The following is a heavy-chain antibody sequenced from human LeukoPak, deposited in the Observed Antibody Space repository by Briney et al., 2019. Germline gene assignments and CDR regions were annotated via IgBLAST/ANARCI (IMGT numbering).Heavy chain of an antibody. Sequence: SETLSLTCTVSGGSISNSYWSWIRQPAGKGLEWIGRMHPTGAANYNPSLKSRVTMSVDTSKKQFSLKLNSVTAADTAVYYCTRGAQGGNDHVFDYWGQGTSVTVSS. CDR2: MHPTGAA. D-gene: IGHD4-23*01. CDR1: GGSISNSY. V-gene: IGHV4-4*07. J-gene: IGHJ4*02. CDR3: TRGAQGGNDHVFDY.